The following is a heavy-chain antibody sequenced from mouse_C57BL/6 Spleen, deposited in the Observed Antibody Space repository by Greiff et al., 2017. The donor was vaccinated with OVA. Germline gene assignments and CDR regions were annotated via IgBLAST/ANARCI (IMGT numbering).Heavy chain of an antibody. CDR3: ARDDGPLAY. CDR1: GYTFTDYY. D-gene: IGHD2-3*01. Sequence: VQLQESGAELVRPGASVKLSCKASGYTFTDYYINWVKQRPGQGLEWIARIYPGSGNTYYNEKFKGKATLTAEKSSSTAYMQLSSLTSEDSAVYFCARDDGPLAYWGQGTLVTVSA. J-gene: IGHJ3*01. V-gene: IGHV1-76*01. CDR2: IYPGSGNT.